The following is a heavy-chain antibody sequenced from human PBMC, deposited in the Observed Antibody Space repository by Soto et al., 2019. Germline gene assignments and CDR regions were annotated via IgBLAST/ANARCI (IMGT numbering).Heavy chain of an antibody. D-gene: IGHD3-10*01. CDR1: GFTFSSYS. CDR3: ARDSSWFGELLSPDY. Sequence: GGSLRLSCAASGFTFSSYSMNWVRQAPGKGLEWVSSISSSSSYIYYADSVKGRFTISRDNAKNSLYLQMNSLRAEDTAVYYCARDSSWFGELLSPDYWGQGTLVTVSS. V-gene: IGHV3-21*01. CDR2: ISSSSSYI. J-gene: IGHJ4*02.